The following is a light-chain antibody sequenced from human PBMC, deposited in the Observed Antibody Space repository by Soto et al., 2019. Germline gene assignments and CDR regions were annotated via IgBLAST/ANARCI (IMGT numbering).Light chain of an antibody. J-gene: IGKJ1*01. CDR2: WAS. CDR1: QSVLHRSSNKNF. CDR3: QHYYNTPWT. Sequence: DIVMTQSPDSLAVSLGERATVNCKSSQSVLHRSSNKNFLAWYQQKPEQPPKLLISWASTRESGVPDRFSGSGSETDFALTISSLQAEDVAVYFCQHYYNTPWTFGQGTKVEIK. V-gene: IGKV4-1*01.